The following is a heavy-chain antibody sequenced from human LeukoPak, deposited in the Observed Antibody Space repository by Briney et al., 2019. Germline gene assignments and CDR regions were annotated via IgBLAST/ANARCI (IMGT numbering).Heavy chain of an antibody. D-gene: IGHD6-19*01. V-gene: IGHV6-1*01. CDR2: TYCGPKFNN. Sequence: SQTLSLTCAISGDSLSNNNVAWNWIRQSPSRGLGWLGRTYCGPKFNNDYAVSVTGRIAINSDTSKNQFSMQLNSVTPEDTGVYYCARGSHSSFDSWGQGTLVTVSS. CDR1: GDSLSNNNVA. CDR3: ARGSHSSFDS. J-gene: IGHJ4*02.